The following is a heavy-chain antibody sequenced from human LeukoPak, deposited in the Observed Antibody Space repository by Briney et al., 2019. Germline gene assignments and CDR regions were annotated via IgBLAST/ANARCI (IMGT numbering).Heavy chain of an antibody. CDR2: IYYSGST. J-gene: IGHJ5*02. V-gene: IGHV4-39*01. CDR3: ASRITMVRGVCLFDP. CDR1: GGSISSSSYY. D-gene: IGHD3-10*01. Sequence: SETLSLTCTVSGGSISSSSYYWGWIRQPPGKGLEWIGSIYYSGSTYYNPSLKSRVTISVDTSKNQFSLKLSSVTAADTAVYYCASRITMVRGVCLFDPWGQGTLVTVSS.